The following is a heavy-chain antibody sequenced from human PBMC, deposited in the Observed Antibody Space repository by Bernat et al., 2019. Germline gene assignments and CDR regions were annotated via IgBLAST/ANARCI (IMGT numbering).Heavy chain of an antibody. V-gene: IGHV3-15*07. CDR1: GFTFSNAW. CDR3: TTGSLLWCGEVLYN. Sequence: EVQLVESGGGLVKPGGSLRLSCAASGFTFSNAWMNWVRQAPGKGLEWVGRIKSKTDGGTTDYAAPVKGRFTISRDDSKNTLYLQMNSLKTEDTAVYYCTTGSLLWCGEVLYNWGQGTLVTVSS. CDR2: IKSKTDGGTT. J-gene: IGHJ4*02. D-gene: IGHD3-10*01.